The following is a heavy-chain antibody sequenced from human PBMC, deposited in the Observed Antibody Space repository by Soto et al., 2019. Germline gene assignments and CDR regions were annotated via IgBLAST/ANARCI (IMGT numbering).Heavy chain of an antibody. V-gene: IGHV3-74*01. CDR3: AKGYSGYDYGD. CDR2: VNSDGRST. Sequence: EVQLVESGGGLVQPGGSLRLSSAASGFTFSSYWMHWVRQAPGKGLVWVSRVNSDGRSTSYADSVKGRFTISRDNAKNTLYLQMNSLRAEDTAVYYCAKGYSGYDYGDWGHGSLVTGSS. D-gene: IGHD5-12*01. J-gene: IGHJ4*01. CDR1: GFTFSSYW.